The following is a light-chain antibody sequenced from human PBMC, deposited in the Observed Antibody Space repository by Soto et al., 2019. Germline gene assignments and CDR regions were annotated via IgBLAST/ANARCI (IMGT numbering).Light chain of an antibody. J-gene: IGLJ1*01. CDR3: SAYAGSYAYV. Sequence: QSVLTQPRSVSGSPGQSVTISCTGTSSDVGGYNYVSWYQQHPGKAPKLMIYEVSKRPSGVPDRFSGSKSGNTASLTISGLQAEDEADYYCSAYAGSYAYVFGTGTKVTVL. CDR2: EVS. V-gene: IGLV2-11*01. CDR1: SSDVGGYNY.